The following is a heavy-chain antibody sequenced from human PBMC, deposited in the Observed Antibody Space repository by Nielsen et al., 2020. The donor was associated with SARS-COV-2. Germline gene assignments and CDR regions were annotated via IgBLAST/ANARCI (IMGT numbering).Heavy chain of an antibody. CDR3: AKDGYSSSWSSRYFHYGMDV. J-gene: IGHJ6*02. CDR2: IGWTGGSI. CDR1: GFTFDDYT. Sequence: GESLKISCVASGFTFDDYTMHWVRQAPGKGLESVSQIGWTGGSIYYSDSVKGRFTISRDNSKNSLYLQMNSLRTEDTALYYCAKDGYSSSWSSRYFHYGMDVWGQGTTVTVSS. D-gene: IGHD6-13*01. V-gene: IGHV3-43*01.